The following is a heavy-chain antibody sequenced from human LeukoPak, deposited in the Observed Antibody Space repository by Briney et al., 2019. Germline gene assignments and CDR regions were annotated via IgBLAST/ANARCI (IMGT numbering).Heavy chain of an antibody. CDR3: ARGHVADSSTWYGGY. V-gene: IGHV3-21*01. CDR1: GFTFSSYS. Sequence: GGSLRLSCAASGFTFSSYSMNWVRQAPGKGLEWVSSISSSSSYIYYADSVKGRFTISRDNAKNSLYLQMNSLRAEDTAVYYCARGHVADSSTWYGGYWGQGTLVTVSS. CDR2: ISSSSSYI. D-gene: IGHD6-13*01. J-gene: IGHJ4*02.